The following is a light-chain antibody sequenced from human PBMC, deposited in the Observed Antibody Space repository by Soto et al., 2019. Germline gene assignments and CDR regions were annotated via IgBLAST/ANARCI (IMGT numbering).Light chain of an antibody. Sequence: IVMKHSPATLSVYPNERATLSCRAGQNIHTNLAWYQQKPGQAPRLLFYGASTGATGLPARFSGSGSGTEFTLTINSLQAEDCAVYYCQQYYNWPRTFCQVTRLETK. V-gene: IGKV3-15*01. J-gene: IGKJ5*01. CDR2: GAS. CDR1: QNIHTN. CDR3: QQYYNWPRT.